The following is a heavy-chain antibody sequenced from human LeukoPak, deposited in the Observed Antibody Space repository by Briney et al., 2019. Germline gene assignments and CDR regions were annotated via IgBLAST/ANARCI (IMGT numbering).Heavy chain of an antibody. V-gene: IGHV3-23*01. CDR2: ISGSGGST. J-gene: IGHJ4*02. CDR1: GFTFSSYA. CDR3: AKSEGIAVAGYASYYFDY. Sequence: GGSLRLSCAASGFTFSSYAMSWVRQAPGEGLEWVSAISGSGGSTYYADSVKGRFTISRDNSKNTLYLQMNSLRAEDTAVYYCAKSEGIAVAGYASYYFDYWGQGTLVTVSS. D-gene: IGHD6-19*01.